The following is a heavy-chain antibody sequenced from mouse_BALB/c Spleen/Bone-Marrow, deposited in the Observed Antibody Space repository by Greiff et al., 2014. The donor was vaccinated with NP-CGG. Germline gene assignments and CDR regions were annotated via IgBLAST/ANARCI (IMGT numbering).Heavy chain of an antibody. D-gene: IGHD1-2*01. V-gene: IGHV1S135*01. J-gene: IGHJ3*01. CDR3: GLNSLLRPFAY. CDR2: IDPYNGGT. CDR1: GYSFTDYN. Sequence: EVHLVESGPELVKLGASVKVSCKASGYSFTDYNMYWVKQSHGKSLEWIGYIDPYNGGTSYNQKFKGKATLTVDKSSSTAFMHLNSLTSEDSAVYYCGLNSLLRPFAYWGQGTLVTVSA.